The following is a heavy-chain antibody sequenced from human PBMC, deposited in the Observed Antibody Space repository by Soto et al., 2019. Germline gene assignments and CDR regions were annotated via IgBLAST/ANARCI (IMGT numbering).Heavy chain of an antibody. CDR3: ARGGFGGVGNWFDP. CDR1: GGSFSGYY. CDR2: INHSGST. V-gene: IGHV4-34*01. J-gene: IGHJ5*02. Sequence: QVQLQQWGAGLLKPSETLSLTCAVYGGSFSGYYWSWIRQPPGKGLEWIGEINHSGSTNYNPSLKSRVTRSVDTSKNQCSLKLSSVTAADTAVYYCARGGFGGVGNWFDPWGQGTLVTVSS. D-gene: IGHD3-10*01.